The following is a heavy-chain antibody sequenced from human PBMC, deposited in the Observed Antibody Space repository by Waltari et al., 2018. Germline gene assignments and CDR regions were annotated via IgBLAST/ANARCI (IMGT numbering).Heavy chain of an antibody. D-gene: IGHD6-19*01. CDR3: ATAVGGNMEFDS. Sequence: QVHLVQSGAEVKKPGASVKVSCKASAYTFSTYGITGVRQAPGQGLEWVGWRSAHDGNTTSPQNFQGRLALTTDTTTYTAYMGLSSLTSDDTAVYYCATAVGGNMEFDSWGHGTLVTVSA. V-gene: IGHV1-18*01. J-gene: IGHJ5*01. CDR2: RSAHDGNT. CDR1: AYTFSTYG.